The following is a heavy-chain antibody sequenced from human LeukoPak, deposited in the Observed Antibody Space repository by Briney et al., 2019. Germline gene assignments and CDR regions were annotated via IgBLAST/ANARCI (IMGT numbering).Heavy chain of an antibody. CDR3: ARHLRWRTSFSPFDY. V-gene: IGHV4-38-2*02. J-gene: IGHJ4*02. CDR2: INHSENT. Sequence: SETLSLTCTVSGYSISSGHYWSWIRQPLGKGLEWIGEINHSENTDYNPSLKSRVTISVDTSKNQLSLKLSSVTAADTAVYYCARHLRWRTSFSPFDYWGQGTLVTVSS. D-gene: IGHD3/OR15-3a*01. CDR1: GYSISSGHY.